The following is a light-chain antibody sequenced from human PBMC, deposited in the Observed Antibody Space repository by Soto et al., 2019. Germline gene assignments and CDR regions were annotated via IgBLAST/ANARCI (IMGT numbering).Light chain of an antibody. Sequence: QSAPTQPPSASGSPGQSVTISCTGTSSDVGGYNYVSWYQQEPGKAPKLMIYEVNKRPSGVPDRFSGSKSGNTASLTVSGLQAEDEADYYCSSYAGRNSYVFGTGTKLTVL. CDR2: EVN. CDR1: SSDVGGYNY. CDR3: SSYAGRNSYV. V-gene: IGLV2-8*01. J-gene: IGLJ1*01.